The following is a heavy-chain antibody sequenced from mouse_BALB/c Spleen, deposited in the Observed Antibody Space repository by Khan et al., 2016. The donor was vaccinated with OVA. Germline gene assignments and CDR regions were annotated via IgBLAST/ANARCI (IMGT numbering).Heavy chain of an antibody. CDR1: GFPFSTYG. CDR3: ARLAYYYNSEGFAY. D-gene: IGHD1-1*01. CDR2: ISSGGSYT. V-gene: IGHV5-6*01. J-gene: IGHJ3*01. Sequence: EVQLVESGGDLVKPGGSLKLSCAASGFPFSTYGMSWVRQIPDKRLEWVATISSGGSYTYYPDSVKGRFTISRDNAKNTLYLQMNSLKSEDTAMYCCARLAYYYNSEGFAYWGQGTLVTVSA.